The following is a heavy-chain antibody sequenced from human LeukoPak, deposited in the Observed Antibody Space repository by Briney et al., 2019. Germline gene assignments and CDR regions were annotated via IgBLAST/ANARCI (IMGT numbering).Heavy chain of an antibody. CDR3: ARASGLLWFGNFDY. CDR1: GGSISSYY. V-gene: IGHV4-59*01. J-gene: IGHJ4*02. CDR2: IYYSGST. Sequence: ASETLSLTCTVSGGSISSYYWSWIRQPPGKGLEWIGYIYYSGSTSYNPSLKSRVTISVDTSKNQFSLKLSSVTAADTAVYYCARASGLLWFGNFDYWGQGTLVTVSS. D-gene: IGHD3-10*01.